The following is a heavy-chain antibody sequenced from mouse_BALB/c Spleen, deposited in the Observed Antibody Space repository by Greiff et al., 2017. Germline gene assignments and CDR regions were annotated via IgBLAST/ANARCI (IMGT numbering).Heavy chain of an antibody. J-gene: IGHJ4*01. V-gene: IGHV5-6-3*01. CDR2: INSNGGST. Sequence: VQVVESGGGLVQPGGSLKLSCAASGFTFSSYGMSWVRQTPDKRLELVATINSNGGSTYYPDSVKGRFTISRDNAKNTLYLQMSSLKSEDTAMYYCARDEENYGSTYAMDYWGQGTSVTVSS. CDR3: ARDEENYGSTYAMDY. D-gene: IGHD1-1*01. CDR1: GFTFSSYG.